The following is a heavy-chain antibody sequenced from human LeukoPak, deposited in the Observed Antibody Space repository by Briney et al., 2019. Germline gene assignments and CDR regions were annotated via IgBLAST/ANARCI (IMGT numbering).Heavy chain of an antibody. CDR2: IKQDGSEK. CDR1: GFTFTSYW. D-gene: IGHD4-17*01. J-gene: IGHJ4*02. Sequence: QAGGSLRLSCAASGFTFTSYWMSWVRQAPGKGLEWVANIKQDGSEKHYVDSVKGRFTISRDNAKNSLYLGMTSLRAEDAAVYYCARIRSRVVDYGDYVFAYWGQGTLVTVSS. V-gene: IGHV3-7*03. CDR3: ARIRSRVVDYGDYVFAY.